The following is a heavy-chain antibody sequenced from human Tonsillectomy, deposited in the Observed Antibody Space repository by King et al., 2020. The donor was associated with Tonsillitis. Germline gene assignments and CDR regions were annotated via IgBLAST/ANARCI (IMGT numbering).Heavy chain of an antibody. J-gene: IGHJ5*02. CDR3: VRESSLLGEFDP. CDR1: GYTFTSYD. CDR2: MNPNSGNT. V-gene: IGHV1-8*01. D-gene: IGHD3-16*01. Sequence: VQLVESGAEVKKPGASVKVSCKASGYTFTSYDINWVRQATGQGLEWMGWMNPNSGNTGYAQKFQGRVTMTRNTSISTAYMELSSLRSEDTAVYYCVRESSLLGEFDPWGQGTLVTVSS.